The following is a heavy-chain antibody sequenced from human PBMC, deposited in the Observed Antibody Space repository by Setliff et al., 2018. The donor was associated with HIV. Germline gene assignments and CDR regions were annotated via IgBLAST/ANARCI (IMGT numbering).Heavy chain of an antibody. D-gene: IGHD2-21*01. Sequence: GGSLRLSCAASGFTFTSYAMNWVRQAPGKGLEWVSGISGSGGGTYYGDSVKGRFTISRDNSQNALYLQMDSLRAEDTAVYHCAKLREGHVYSQYDSWGHGTLVTVSS. CDR2: ISGSGGGT. V-gene: IGHV3-23*01. CDR3: AKLREGHVYSQYDS. J-gene: IGHJ5*01. CDR1: GFTFTSYA.